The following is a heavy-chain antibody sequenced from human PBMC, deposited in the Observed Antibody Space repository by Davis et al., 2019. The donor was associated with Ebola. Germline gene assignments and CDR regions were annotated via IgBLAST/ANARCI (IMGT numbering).Heavy chain of an antibody. CDR2: INHSGST. Sequence: MPSETLSLTFAVYGGSFSGYYWSWMRHPRGKGLEWIGEINHSGSTNYNPSVKSRVTRSVDKSKNQFSLKLSSVTSADTAVYYCAIPPFIYCTGGVCRYYYGMDVWGQGTTVTVSS. J-gene: IGHJ6*02. D-gene: IGHD2-8*02. V-gene: IGHV4-34*01. CDR1: GGSFSGYY. CDR3: AIPPFIYCTGGVCRYYYGMDV.